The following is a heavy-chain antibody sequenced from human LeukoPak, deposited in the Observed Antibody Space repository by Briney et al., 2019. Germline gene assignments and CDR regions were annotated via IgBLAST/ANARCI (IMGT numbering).Heavy chain of an antibody. J-gene: IGHJ4*02. D-gene: IGHD6-19*01. CDR2: ISSSSNYI. CDR1: GFSLGSYS. Sequence: PGGSLRLSCAASGFSLGSYSMNWVRQAPGKGLEWVSSISSSSNYIHYADSVKGRFTISRDNAKNSLYLQMNSLRAEDTAVYYCAREYSSGWDDYWGQGTLVTVSS. CDR3: AREYSSGWDDY. V-gene: IGHV3-21*01.